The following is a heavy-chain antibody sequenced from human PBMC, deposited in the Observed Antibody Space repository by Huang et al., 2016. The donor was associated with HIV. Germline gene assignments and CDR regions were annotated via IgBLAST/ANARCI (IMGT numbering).Heavy chain of an antibody. Sequence: QVRLQESGPGLVKPSETLSLSCTFSGDSVSRHYWGWIRHPPGKGLVWIGTVYDSGTTKYNPRCKSRITISVDTSKNGFSLNITSVSAADTAMYFCVRDQGRLAVGGIDNWFDPWGQGALVTVSS. CDR3: VRDQGRLAVGGIDNWFDP. V-gene: IGHV4-59*02. D-gene: IGHD6-19*01. CDR2: VYDSGTT. J-gene: IGHJ5*02. CDR1: GDSVSRHY.